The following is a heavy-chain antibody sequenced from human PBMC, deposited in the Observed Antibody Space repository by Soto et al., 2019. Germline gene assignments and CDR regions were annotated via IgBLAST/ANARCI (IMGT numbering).Heavy chain of an antibody. V-gene: IGHV4-30-4*01. CDR3: ARDKRTVNYGMDV. Sequence: PSETLSLTCTVSGGSISSGDYYWSWIRQPPGKGLEWIGYIYYSGSTYYNPSLKSRVTISVDTSKNQFSLKLSSVTAADTAVYYCARDKRTVNYGMDVWGQGTTVTVSS. CDR1: GGSISSGDYY. D-gene: IGHD3-10*01. CDR2: IYYSGST. J-gene: IGHJ6*02.